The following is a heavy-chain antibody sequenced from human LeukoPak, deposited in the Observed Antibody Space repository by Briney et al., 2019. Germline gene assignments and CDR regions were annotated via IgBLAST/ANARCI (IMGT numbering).Heavy chain of an antibody. Sequence: GGPLRLSCAASGFTFSDYYMSWIRQAPGKGLEWVSYISSSGSTIYYADSVKGRFTISRDNAKNSLYLQMNSLRAEDTAVYYCARDIVVPAAIPGYFDYWGQGTLVTVSS. J-gene: IGHJ4*02. CDR2: ISSSGSTI. D-gene: IGHD2-2*02. CDR1: GFTFSDYY. V-gene: IGHV3-11*01. CDR3: ARDIVVPAAIPGYFDY.